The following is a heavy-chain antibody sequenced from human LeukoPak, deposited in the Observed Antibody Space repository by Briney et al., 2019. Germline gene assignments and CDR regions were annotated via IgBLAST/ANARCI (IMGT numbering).Heavy chain of an antibody. CDR3: ASSNRGLTNGDYYYGMDV. CDR1: GGTFSSYA. Sequence: SVKVSCKASGGTFSSYAISWVRQAPGQGLEWMGRIIPILGIANYAQKFQGRVTITADKSTSTAYMELGSLRSEDTAVYYCASSNRGLTNGDYYYGMDVWGQGTTVTVSS. D-gene: IGHD3-10*01. CDR2: IIPILGIA. V-gene: IGHV1-69*04. J-gene: IGHJ6*02.